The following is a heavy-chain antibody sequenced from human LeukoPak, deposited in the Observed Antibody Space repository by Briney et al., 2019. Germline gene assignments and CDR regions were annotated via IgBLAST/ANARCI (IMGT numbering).Heavy chain of an antibody. J-gene: IGHJ6*03. V-gene: IGHV3-30*02. Sequence: GGSLRLSCAASRFTFSSYGMHWVRQAPGKGLEGVAYIQYDGSNEQYEDSVKGRFSISRDSSKNILYLQMNSLRAEDTAVYYCAKDRCSNGVGCYYYYMDVWGKGTTVTISS. CDR1: RFTFSSYG. D-gene: IGHD2-8*01. CDR3: AKDRCSNGVGCYYYYMDV. CDR2: IQYDGSNE.